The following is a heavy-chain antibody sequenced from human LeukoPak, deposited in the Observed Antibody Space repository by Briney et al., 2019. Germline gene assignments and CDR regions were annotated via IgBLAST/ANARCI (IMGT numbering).Heavy chain of an antibody. CDR3: AKEASYGPLGY. CDR1: GFTFSSYS. D-gene: IGHD5-18*01. CDR2: ISSSSSYI. V-gene: IGHV3-21*04. J-gene: IGHJ4*02. Sequence: GGSLRLSCAASGFTFSSYSMNWVRQAPGKGLEWVSSISSSSSYIYYADSVKGRFTISRDNSKNTLYLQMNSLRAEDTAVYYCAKEASYGPLGYWGQGTLVTVSS.